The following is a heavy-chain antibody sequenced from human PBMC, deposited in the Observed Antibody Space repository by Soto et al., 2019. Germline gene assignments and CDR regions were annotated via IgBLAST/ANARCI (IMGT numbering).Heavy chain of an antibody. V-gene: IGHV4-34*01. CDR3: ARVGYYDSSGYSNY. J-gene: IGHJ4*02. CDR1: GGSFSGYY. D-gene: IGHD3-22*01. Sequence: QVQLQQWGAGLLKPSETLSLTCAVYGGSFSGYYWSWIRQPPGKGLEWIGEINHSGSTNYNPSLKSRVTISVDTSKIQFSLKLSSVTAADTAVYYCARVGYYDSSGYSNYWGQGTLVTVSS. CDR2: INHSGST.